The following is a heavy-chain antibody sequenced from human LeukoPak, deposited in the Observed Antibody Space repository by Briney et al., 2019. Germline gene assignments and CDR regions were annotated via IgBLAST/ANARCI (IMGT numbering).Heavy chain of an antibody. CDR2: INPNSGGT. Sequence: ASVKVSCKASGYTFTGYYMHWVRQAPGQGLEWMGWINPNSGGTNYAQKFQGRVTMTRDTSISTAYMELRSLRSDDTAVYYCARGLLWFGELLFGVCYFDYWGQGTLVTVSS. CDR1: GYTFTGYY. J-gene: IGHJ4*02. CDR3: ARGLLWFGELLFGVCYFDY. D-gene: IGHD3-10*01. V-gene: IGHV1-2*02.